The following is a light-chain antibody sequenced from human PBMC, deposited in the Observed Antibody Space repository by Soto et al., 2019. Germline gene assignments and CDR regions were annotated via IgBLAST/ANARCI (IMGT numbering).Light chain of an antibody. CDR1: QSVSSY. CDR3: QQRNNWPPIT. Sequence: EIVLTQSPATLSLSPGERATLSCRASQSVSSYLAWYQQKPGQAPRLLIYDASNRATGIPARFSGSGSGTDFTLTISSLEPEDFAVHYCQQRNNWPPITFGQGTRLEIK. J-gene: IGKJ5*01. CDR2: DAS. V-gene: IGKV3-11*01.